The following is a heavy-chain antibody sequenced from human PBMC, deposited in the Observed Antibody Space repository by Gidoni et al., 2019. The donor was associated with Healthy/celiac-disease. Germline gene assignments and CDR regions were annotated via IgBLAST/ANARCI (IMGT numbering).Heavy chain of an antibody. CDR1: GFTFSSYA. Sequence: QVQLVESGGGVVQPGRSLRRSCAASGFTFSSYAMHWVRQAPGKGLEWVAVISYDGSNKYYADSVKGRFTISRDNSKNTLYLQMNSLRAEDTAVYYCARDKWITMPLYYFDYWGQGTLVTVSS. J-gene: IGHJ4*02. V-gene: IGHV3-30*01. D-gene: IGHD3-10*01. CDR3: ARDKWITMPLYYFDY. CDR2: ISYDGSNK.